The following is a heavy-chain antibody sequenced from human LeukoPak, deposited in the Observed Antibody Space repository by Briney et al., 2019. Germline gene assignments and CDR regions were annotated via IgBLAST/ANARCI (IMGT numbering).Heavy chain of an antibody. Sequence: GGSLRLSCAASGFTFSSYSMNWVRQAPGKGLEWVSSFSSSSSYIYYADSVKGRFTISRDNAKTSLYLQMNSLRAEDTAVYYCASDSIAAAGTGWGQGTLVTVSS. D-gene: IGHD6-13*01. V-gene: IGHV3-21*01. CDR1: GFTFSSYS. CDR3: ASDSIAAAGTG. CDR2: FSSSSSYI. J-gene: IGHJ4*02.